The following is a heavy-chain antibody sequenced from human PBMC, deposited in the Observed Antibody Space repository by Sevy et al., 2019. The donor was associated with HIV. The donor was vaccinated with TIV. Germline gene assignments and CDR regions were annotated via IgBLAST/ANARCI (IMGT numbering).Heavy chain of an antibody. J-gene: IGHJ4*02. CDR2: IYAGGST. CDR3: ASDYS. Sequence: GGSLRLSCAASGFAVSSNYMSWVRQAPGKGLEWVSVIYAGGSTYYADSVKGRFTISRDDAKNSLYLQMNSLRVEDTAMYYCASDYSWGQGTLVTVSS. CDR1: GFAVSSNY. V-gene: IGHV3-66*01.